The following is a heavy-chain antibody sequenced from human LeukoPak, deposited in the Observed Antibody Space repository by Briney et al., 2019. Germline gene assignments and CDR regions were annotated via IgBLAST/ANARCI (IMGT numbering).Heavy chain of an antibody. Sequence: GGSLRLSCAASGFTFSSYGMSWVRQAPGKGLEWVSAISGSGGSTYYADSVKGRFTISRDNAKNSLYLQINSLRAEETALYNCARAQTGGDRNYYLDVWGKGTTVTVSS. V-gene: IGHV3-23*01. CDR1: GFTFSSYG. CDR3: ARAQTGGDRNYYLDV. CDR2: ISGSGGST. D-gene: IGHD4-17*01. J-gene: IGHJ6*03.